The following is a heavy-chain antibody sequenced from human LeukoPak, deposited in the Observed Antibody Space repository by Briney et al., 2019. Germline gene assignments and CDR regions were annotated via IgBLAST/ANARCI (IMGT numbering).Heavy chain of an antibody. CDR2: INPNSGGT. Sequence: GASVKVSCKASGYTFTGYYMHWVRQAPGQGLEWMGWINPNSGGTNHAQKFQGRVTMTRDTSISTAYMELSRLRSDDTAVYYCARAEVVGINPLDYWGQGTLVTVSS. CDR1: GYTFTGYY. J-gene: IGHJ4*02. D-gene: IGHD3-22*01. V-gene: IGHV1-2*02. CDR3: ARAEVVGINPLDY.